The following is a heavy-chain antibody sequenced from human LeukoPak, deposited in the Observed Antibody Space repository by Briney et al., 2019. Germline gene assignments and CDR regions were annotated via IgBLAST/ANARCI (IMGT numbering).Heavy chain of an antibody. V-gene: IGHV3-23*01. D-gene: IGHD3-22*01. J-gene: IGHJ4*02. CDR3: AKGGGYYYDSSGHWDY. CDR2: ISGSAGNT. Sequence: PGGPLRLSCAASGFTFSSYAMSWVRQAPGKGLEWVSAISGSAGNTYYGDSVKGRFTISRDNSKNTLYLQMNSLRAEDTAVYYCAKGGGYYYDSSGHWDYWGQGTLVTVSS. CDR1: GFTFSSYA.